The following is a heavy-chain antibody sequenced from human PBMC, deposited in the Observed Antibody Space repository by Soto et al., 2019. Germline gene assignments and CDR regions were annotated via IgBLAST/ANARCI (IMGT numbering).Heavy chain of an antibody. CDR2: IYYSGST. CDR3: ARATTVTTLPSNYMDV. D-gene: IGHD4-17*01. Sequence: SETLSLTCTVSGGSISSYYWSWIRQPPGKGLEWIGYIYYSGSTNYNPSLKSRVTISVDTSKNQFSLKLSSVTAADTAVYYCARATTVTTLPSNYMDVWGKGTTVTVSS. J-gene: IGHJ6*03. V-gene: IGHV4-59*08. CDR1: GGSISSYY.